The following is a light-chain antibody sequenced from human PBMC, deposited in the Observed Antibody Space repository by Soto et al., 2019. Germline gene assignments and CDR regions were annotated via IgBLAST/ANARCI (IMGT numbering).Light chain of an antibody. V-gene: IGKV2-28*01. CDR1: QSLLHSNGYNY. J-gene: IGKJ5*01. CDR2: LGS. Sequence: DIVMTQSPLSLPVTPGEPASISCRSSQSLLHSNGYNYLDWYLQKPGQSPQLLIYLGSNRASGVPDRFSGSGSGKDFTLKISRVDAEDVGVYYCMQALQSITFGQGTRLEIK. CDR3: MQALQSIT.